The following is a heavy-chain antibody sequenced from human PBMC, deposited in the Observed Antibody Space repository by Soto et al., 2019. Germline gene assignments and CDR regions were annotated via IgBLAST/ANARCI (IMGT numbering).Heavy chain of an antibody. CDR3: ARGYCSGGSCHLFDY. CDR1: GGSISSYY. CDR2: IYYSGRT. J-gene: IGHJ4*02. Sequence: QVQLQESGPGLVKPSETLSLTCTVSGGSISSYYWSWIRQPPGKGLEWIGYIYYSGRTNYNPSLKSRVTLSVDTSKNPFSLKLISVTAADTAVYYCARGYCSGGSCHLFDYWGQGTLVTVSS. V-gene: IGHV4-59*01. D-gene: IGHD2-15*01.